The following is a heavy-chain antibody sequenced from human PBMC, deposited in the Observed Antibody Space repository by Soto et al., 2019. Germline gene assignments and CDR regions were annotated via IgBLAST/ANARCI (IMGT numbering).Heavy chain of an antibody. CDR1: GFTFSDHY. Sequence: QVQLVESGGGLVKPGGSLRLSCVASGFTFSDHYMTWIRQAPGKGLEWLSYISTSSSYTNYADSVKGRFTISRDNAMNSLYLQMNSLRAEDTAVYYCASLRLTGYFDYWRQGTLVTVSS. V-gene: IGHV3-11*05. CDR2: ISTSSSYT. J-gene: IGHJ4*02. CDR3: ASLRLTGYFDY.